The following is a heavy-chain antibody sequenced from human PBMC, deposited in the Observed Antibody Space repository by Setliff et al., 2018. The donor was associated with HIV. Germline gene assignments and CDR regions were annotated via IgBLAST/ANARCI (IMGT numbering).Heavy chain of an antibody. CDR2: IHNSGST. V-gene: IGHV4-31*02. D-gene: IGHD2-15*01. J-gene: IGHJ4*02. CDR3: ARGRYCYDISDSVFDF. CDR1: GGSIRTGGYY. Sequence: SETLSLTCSVSGGSIRTGGYYWSWIRQHAGEGLEWIGYIHNSGSTFYNPSLESRLTMSLDPSKNQFSLKLGSVTAADTAVYFCARGRYCYDISDSVFDFWGQGALVTVSS.